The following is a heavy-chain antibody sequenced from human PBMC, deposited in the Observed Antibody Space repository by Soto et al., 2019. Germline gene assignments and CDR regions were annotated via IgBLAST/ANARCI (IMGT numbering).Heavy chain of an antibody. V-gene: IGHV5-10-1*01. CDR1: GYSFAGYW. CDR3: ARQIYDSDTGPNFQYYFDS. CDR2: IDPSDSQT. D-gene: IGHD3-22*01. Sequence: GESLKISWKGSGYSFAGYWITWVRQKPGKGLEWMGRIDPSDSQTYYSPSFRGHVTISVTKSITTVFLQWSSLRASDTAMYYCARQIYDSDTGPNFQYYFDSWGQGTPVTVSS. J-gene: IGHJ4*02.